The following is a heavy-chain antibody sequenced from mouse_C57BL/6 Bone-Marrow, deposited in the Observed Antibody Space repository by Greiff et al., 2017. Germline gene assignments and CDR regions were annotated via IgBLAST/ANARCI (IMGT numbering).Heavy chain of an antibody. CDR2: IDPSDSYT. Sequence: QVQLQQPGAELVMPGASVKLSCKASGYTFTSYWMHWVKQRPGQGLEWIGEIDPSDSYTNYNQKFKGKSTLTVDKSSSTAYMQLSSLTSEDSAVYYCARELFDVWGTATTVTVSS. V-gene: IGHV1-69*01. J-gene: IGHJ1*03. CDR1: GYTFTSYW. CDR3: ARELFDV.